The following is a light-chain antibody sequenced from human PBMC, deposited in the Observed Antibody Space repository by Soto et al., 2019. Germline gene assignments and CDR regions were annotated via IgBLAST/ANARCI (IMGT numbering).Light chain of an antibody. CDR1: QSISSW. CDR3: QQYNSYSPSWT. V-gene: IGKV1-5*01. CDR2: DAS. J-gene: IGKJ1*01. Sequence: DIQMTQSPSTLSASVGDRVTITCRASQSISSWLAWYQQKPGKAPKLLIYDASSLESGVPSRFSGSGFGTEFTLTISSLQPDDFATYYCQQYNSYSPSWTFGQGTKVEIK.